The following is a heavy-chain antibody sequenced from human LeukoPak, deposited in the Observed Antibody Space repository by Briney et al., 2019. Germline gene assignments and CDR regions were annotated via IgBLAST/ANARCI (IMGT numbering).Heavy chain of an antibody. J-gene: IGHJ4*02. CDR2: IATDGRDK. D-gene: IGHD6-13*01. Sequence: GRSLRLSCAASGFTFNNCGMHWVRQAPGKGLEWVAVIATDGRDKKYADSVKGRFTISRDNSKNTLYLEMNSLRPEDTAVYHCAKDSKVAAAGYFFDYWGQGTLVTVSS. CDR1: GFTFNNCG. CDR3: AKDSKVAAAGYFFDY. V-gene: IGHV3-30*18.